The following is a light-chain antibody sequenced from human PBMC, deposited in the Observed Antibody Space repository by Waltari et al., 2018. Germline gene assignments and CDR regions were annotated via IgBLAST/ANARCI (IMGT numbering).Light chain of an antibody. J-gene: IGLJ2*01. CDR3: QTWDTGINWI. V-gene: IGLV4-69*01. Sequence: HPLLTHSPSSSASPGASVNLTGTLSSGHTYSDIAWHLHVPDKPPRYLMKINSDGSLTKGDGIPDRFSGSSSGAERYLFISSLQSEDEADYYCQTWDTGINWIFGGGTKLTVL. CDR2: INSDGSL. CDR1: SGHTYSD.